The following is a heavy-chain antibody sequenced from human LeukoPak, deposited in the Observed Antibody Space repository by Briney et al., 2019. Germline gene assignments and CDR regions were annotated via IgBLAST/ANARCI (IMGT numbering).Heavy chain of an antibody. CDR3: ARDLPYSYGFDY. Sequence: KPGGSLRLSCAASGFTFSSYSMNWVRQAPGKGLEWVSSISSSSRYIYYADSVKGRFTISRDNAKNSLYLQMNSLRAEDTAVYYCARDLPYSYGFDYWGQGTLVTVSS. V-gene: IGHV3-21*01. D-gene: IGHD5-18*01. J-gene: IGHJ4*02. CDR2: ISSSSRYI. CDR1: GFTFSSYS.